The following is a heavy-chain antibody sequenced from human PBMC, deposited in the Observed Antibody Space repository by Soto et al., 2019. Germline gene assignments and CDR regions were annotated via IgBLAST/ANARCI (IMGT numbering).Heavy chain of an antibody. V-gene: IGHV1-18*01. CDR2: ISAYNGNT. CDR3: ARGVDEYYDFWSGYWFAFDI. D-gene: IGHD3-3*01. CDR1: GYTFTSYG. Sequence: ASVKVSCKASGYTFTSYGISWVRQAPGQGLEWMGWISAYNGNTNYAQKLQGRVTMTTDTSTSTAYMELRSLRSDDTAVYYCARGVDEYYDFWSGYWFAFDIWGQGTMVTVS. J-gene: IGHJ3*02.